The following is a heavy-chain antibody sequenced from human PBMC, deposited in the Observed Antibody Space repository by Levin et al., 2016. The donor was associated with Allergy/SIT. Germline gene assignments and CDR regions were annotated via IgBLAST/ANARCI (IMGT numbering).Heavy chain of an antibody. CDR3: AKDANPYYFGSGTHGDYFDY. V-gene: IGHV3-23*01. CDR2: ISGSGVTT. Sequence: GGSLRLSCAASGFTFSNYPMSWVRQAPGKGLEWVSGISGSGVTTYYADSVKGRFTISRDNSKNTLYLQMNSLRAEDTAVYYCAKDANPYYFGSGTHGDYFDYWGQGTLVTVSS. CDR1: GFTFSNYP. D-gene: IGHD3-10*01. J-gene: IGHJ4*02.